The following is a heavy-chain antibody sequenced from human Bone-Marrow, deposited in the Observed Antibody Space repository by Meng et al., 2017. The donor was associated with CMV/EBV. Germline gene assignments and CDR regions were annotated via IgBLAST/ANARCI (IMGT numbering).Heavy chain of an antibody. CDR1: GGTFSSYA. V-gene: IGHV1-8*02. J-gene: IGHJ6*02. CDR2: MNPNSGNT. CDR3: ARVAIFGYYYYGMDV. D-gene: IGHD3-3*01. Sequence: ASVKVSCKASGGTFSSYAISWVRQAPGQGLEWMGWMNPNSGNTGYAQKFQGRVTMTRNTSIGTAYMELSSLRSEDTAVYYCARVAIFGYYYYGMDVWGQGTTVTVSS.